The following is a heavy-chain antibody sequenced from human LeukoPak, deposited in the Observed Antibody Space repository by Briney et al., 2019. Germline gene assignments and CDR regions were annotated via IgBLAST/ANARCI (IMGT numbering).Heavy chain of an antibody. J-gene: IGHJ4*02. D-gene: IGHD3-22*01. V-gene: IGHV3-23*01. CDR2: ISGSGGST. Sequence: GASVKVSCKASGYTFTGYYMHWVRQAPGQGLEWVSAISGSGGSTYYADSVKGRFTISRDNSKNTLYLQMNGLRAEDTAVYYCAKPYYYDSSGYYYLFDYWGQGTLVTVSS. CDR1: GYTFTGYY. CDR3: AKPYYYDSSGYYYLFDY.